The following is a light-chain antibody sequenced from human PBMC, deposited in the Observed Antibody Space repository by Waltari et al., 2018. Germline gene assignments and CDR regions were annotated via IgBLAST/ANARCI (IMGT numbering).Light chain of an antibody. V-gene: IGKV3-20*01. Sequence: ETVLTQSPGTLSLSPGEGVTLSCRASQRVGSNHLAWYQQKPGQAPRLLIYDASTRATGTPDRFSGSGSGTDFTLTISRLEPEDFAVYYCQHYLRLPVTFGQGTTVEI. CDR1: QRVGSNH. CDR3: QHYLRLPVT. CDR2: DAS. J-gene: IGKJ1*01.